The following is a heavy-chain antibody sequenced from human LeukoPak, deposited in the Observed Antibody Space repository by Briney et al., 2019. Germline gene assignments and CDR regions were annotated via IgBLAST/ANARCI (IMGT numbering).Heavy chain of an antibody. V-gene: IGHV3-30-3*01. Sequence: GSLRLSCAASGFTFSSYAMHWVRQAPGKGLEWVAVISYDGSNKYYADSVKGRFTISRDNSKNTLYLQMNSLRAEDTAVYYCARDRNIIAVAGFFDYWGQGTLVTVSS. CDR1: GFTFSSYA. CDR3: ARDRNIIAVAGFFDY. CDR2: ISYDGSNK. J-gene: IGHJ4*02. D-gene: IGHD6-19*01.